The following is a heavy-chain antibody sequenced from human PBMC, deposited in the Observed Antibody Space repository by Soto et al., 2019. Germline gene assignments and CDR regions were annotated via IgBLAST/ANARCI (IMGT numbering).Heavy chain of an antibody. J-gene: IGHJ4*02. Sequence: ASVKVSCTASGYTFTSYEINWVRQATGQGLEWMGWMNPNSGNTGYAQKFQGRVTMTRNTSISTAYMELSSLRSEDTAVYYCARGWKYRSGSRSLPYWGQGTLVTVSS. CDR3: ARGWKYRSGSRSLPY. CDR2: MNPNSGNT. CDR1: GYTFTSYE. D-gene: IGHD3-10*01. V-gene: IGHV1-8*01.